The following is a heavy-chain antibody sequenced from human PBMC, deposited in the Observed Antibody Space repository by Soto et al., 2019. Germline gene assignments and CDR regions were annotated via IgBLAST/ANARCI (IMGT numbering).Heavy chain of an antibody. Sequence: GGSLRLSCAASGFTFSSYAMSWVRQAPGKGLEWVSAISGSGGSTYYADSVKGRFTISRDNSKNTLYLQMNSLRAGDTAVYYCAKAPRRKDSYGYYYGMDVWGQGTTVTVSS. CDR3: AKAPRRKDSYGYYYGMDV. V-gene: IGHV3-23*01. CDR1: GFTFSSYA. CDR2: ISGSGGST. J-gene: IGHJ6*02. D-gene: IGHD5-18*01.